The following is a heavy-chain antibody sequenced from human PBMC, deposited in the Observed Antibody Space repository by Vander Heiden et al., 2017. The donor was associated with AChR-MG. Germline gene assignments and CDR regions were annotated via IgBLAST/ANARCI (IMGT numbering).Heavy chain of an antibody. CDR1: GYSFTSYW. J-gene: IGHJ6*02. D-gene: IGHD3-9*01. V-gene: IGHV5-51*01. CDR3: ARSPTPAHYDILTGYYDYYYYGMDV. CDR2: IYPGDSDT. Sequence: EVQLVQSGAEVKKPGESLKISCKGSGYSFTSYWIGWVRQMPGKGLEWMGIIYPGDSDTRYSPSFQGQVTISADKSISTAYLQWSSLKASDTAMYYCARSPTPAHYDILTGYYDYYYYGMDVWGQGTTVTVSS.